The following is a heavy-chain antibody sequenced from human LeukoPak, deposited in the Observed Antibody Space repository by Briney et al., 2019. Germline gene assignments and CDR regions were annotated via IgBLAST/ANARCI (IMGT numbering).Heavy chain of an antibody. V-gene: IGHV4-4*07. Sequence: SETLSLTCTVSGGSISSYYWSWIRQPAGKGLEWIGRIYTNGSNNYNPSLQSGGTMQVDTSKNQYSLKLSSVTTADTAVYYCARASLIYYGSGSYLGSNSFDPWGQGTLVTVSS. CDR3: ARASLIYYGSGSYLGSNSFDP. CDR1: GGSISSYY. D-gene: IGHD3-10*01. J-gene: IGHJ5*02. CDR2: IYTNGSN.